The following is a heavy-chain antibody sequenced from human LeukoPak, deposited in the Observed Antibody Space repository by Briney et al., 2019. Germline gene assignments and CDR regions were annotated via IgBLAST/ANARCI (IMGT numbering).Heavy chain of an antibody. CDR3: ARDVCSSTSCYAGWFDP. J-gene: IGHJ5*02. CDR1: GGTFSSYA. V-gene: IGHV1-69*06. Sequence: GASVKVSCKASGGTFSSYAISWVRQAPGQGLEWMGGIIPIFGTANYAQKFQGRVTITADKSTSTAYMELSSLRSEDTAVYYCARDVCSSTSCYAGWFDPWGQGTLVTVSS. D-gene: IGHD2-2*01. CDR2: IIPIFGTA.